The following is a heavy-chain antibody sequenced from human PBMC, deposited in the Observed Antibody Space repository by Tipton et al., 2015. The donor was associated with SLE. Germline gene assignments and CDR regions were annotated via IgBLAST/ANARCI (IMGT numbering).Heavy chain of an antibody. D-gene: IGHD6-6*01. CDR1: GYTFTGYY. V-gene: IGHV1-2*02. J-gene: IGHJ6*02. Sequence: QSGAEVKKPGASVKVSCKASGYTFTGYYMHWVRQAPGQGLEWMGWINPNSGGSNYAQKFQGRVTMTRDTSISTAYMELSRLRSDDTAVYYCARDGEYSSSSGGYYYYGMDVWGQGTTVTVSS. CDR3: ARDGEYSSSSGGYYYYGMDV. CDR2: INPNSGGS.